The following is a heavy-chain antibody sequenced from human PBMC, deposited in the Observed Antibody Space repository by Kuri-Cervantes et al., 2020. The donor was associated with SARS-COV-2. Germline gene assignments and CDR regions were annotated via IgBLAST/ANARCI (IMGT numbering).Heavy chain of an antibody. D-gene: IGHD3-3*01. Sequence: LSLTCAASGFTFSSYAMSWVRQAPGKGLEWVSAISGSGGSTYYADSVKGRFTISRDNAKNSLYLQMSSLRAEDTAVYYCARDPIDTIFGMAAYYYYYMDVWGKGTTVTVSS. CDR1: GFTFSSYA. V-gene: IGHV3-23*01. J-gene: IGHJ6*03. CDR2: ISGSGGST. CDR3: ARDPIDTIFGMAAYYYYYMDV.